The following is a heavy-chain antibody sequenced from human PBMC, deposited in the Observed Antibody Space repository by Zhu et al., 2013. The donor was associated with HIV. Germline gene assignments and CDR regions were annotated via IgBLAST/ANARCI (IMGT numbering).Heavy chain of an antibody. CDR2: INPNAGGT. CDR3: ARVFGTLGHFDS. CDR1: GYTYSSYG. D-gene: IGHD3-10*01. J-gene: IGHJ4*02. V-gene: IGHV1-2*02. Sequence: QVQLVQSGAEVKKPGASVKVSCKASGYTYSSYGISWIRQAPGQRPEWMGWINPNAGGTTYRDQFQSRVTMTRDTSSNTVYMDLSSLRSDDTAIYFCARVFGTLGHFDSWGQGTLVAVSS.